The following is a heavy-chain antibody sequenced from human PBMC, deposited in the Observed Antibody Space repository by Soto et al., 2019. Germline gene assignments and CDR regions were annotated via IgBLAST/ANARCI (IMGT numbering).Heavy chain of an antibody. D-gene: IGHD2-21*01. CDR1: GVSIHNSHSF. J-gene: IGHJ5*01. V-gene: IGHV4-39*01. CDR3: GRVVEGATRHTEPDS. Sequence: PSDTLSLTCTVSGVSIHNSHSFWAWIRQPPGKGLQFIASVYHNGGAHYNSSLKSRVTISVDTANNQVSLRMRSLTAADTAFYYCGRVVEGATRHTEPDSWGQGILVTVSS. CDR2: VYHNGGA.